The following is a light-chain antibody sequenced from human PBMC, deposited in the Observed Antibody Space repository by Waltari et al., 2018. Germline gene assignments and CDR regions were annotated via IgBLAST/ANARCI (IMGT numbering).Light chain of an antibody. CDR2: DAS. J-gene: IGKJ5*01. Sequence: EVVLTQSPATLPLSPGERATLSRRASQSVSNSLAWYRQKPGQDPSLLIYDASTRAAGIPGRFSGSGSGTDFTLTISSLEPEDFAVYYCQLRTGWPMTFGQGTRLEIK. CDR3: QLRTGWPMT. CDR1: QSVSNS. V-gene: IGKV3-11*01.